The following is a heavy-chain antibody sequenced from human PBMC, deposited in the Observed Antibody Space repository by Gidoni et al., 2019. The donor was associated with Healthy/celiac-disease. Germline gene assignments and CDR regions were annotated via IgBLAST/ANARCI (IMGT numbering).Heavy chain of an antibody. CDR2: INPSGGST. CDR1: EYTFTRYY. D-gene: IGHD3-9*01. V-gene: IGHV1-46*03. CDR3: AREYEDLRYFDWLPRNWFDP. J-gene: IGHJ5*02. Sequence: QVQLVPSGAEVKKPVASVTFSCMASEYTFTRYYIHWERQAPGQGFEWMGIINPSGGSTSDAQKFQGRVIMTRDTSTSTVYMELSSLRSEDTVVYYCAREYEDLRYFDWLPRNWFDPWGQGTLVTVSS.